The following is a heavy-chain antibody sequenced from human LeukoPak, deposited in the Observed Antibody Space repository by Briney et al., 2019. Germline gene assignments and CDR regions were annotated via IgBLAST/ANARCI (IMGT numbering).Heavy chain of an antibody. V-gene: IGHV3-30-3*01. CDR1: GFTFSSYA. J-gene: IGHJ4*02. CDR3: ARGGSRQLVRIGDY. D-gene: IGHD6-13*01. CDR2: ISYDGSNK. Sequence: QPGRSLRLSCAASGFTFSSYAMHWVRQAPGKGLEWVAVISYDGSNKYYADSVKGRFTISRDNSKNTLYLQMNSLRAEDTAVYYCARGGSRQLVRIGDYWGQGTLVTVSS.